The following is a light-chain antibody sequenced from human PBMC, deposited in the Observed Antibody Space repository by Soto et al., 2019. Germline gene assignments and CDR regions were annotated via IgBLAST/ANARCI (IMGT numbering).Light chain of an antibody. Sequence: EIVLTQSPGTLSLSPGERATLSCRASQSVSSSYLAWYQQKPGQAPRLLIYGASSRATGIPDRFSGSGSGTDFTLTISRLEPEDLAVYYCQQYRSSPPCPFGQGTKLEIK. CDR1: QSVSSSY. CDR2: GAS. J-gene: IGKJ2*01. CDR3: QQYRSSPPCP. V-gene: IGKV3-20*01.